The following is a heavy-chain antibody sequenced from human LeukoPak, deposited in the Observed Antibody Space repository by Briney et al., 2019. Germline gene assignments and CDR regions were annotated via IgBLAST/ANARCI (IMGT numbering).Heavy chain of an antibody. Sequence: GASVKVSCKASGYTFTSYGISWVRQAPGQGLEWMGGIIPIFGTANYAQKFQGRVTITADESTSTAYMELSNLRSEDTAAYYCAREVAYSSGWYQDYYYYMDVWGKGTTVTVSS. CDR2: IIPIFGTA. CDR1: GYTFTSYG. CDR3: AREVAYSSGWYQDYYYYMDV. V-gene: IGHV1-69*13. J-gene: IGHJ6*03. D-gene: IGHD6-19*01.